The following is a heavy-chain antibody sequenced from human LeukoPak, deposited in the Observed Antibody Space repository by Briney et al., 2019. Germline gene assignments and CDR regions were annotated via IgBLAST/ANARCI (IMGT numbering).Heavy chain of an antibody. CDR3: AKVGGRAMVRGVYFDY. J-gene: IGHJ4*02. Sequence: GGSLRLSCTASGFTFDDYAMHWVRQAPGKGLEWVSLISWDGGSTYYADSVKGRFTISRDNSKNSLYLQMNSLRAEDTALYYCAKVGGRAMVRGVYFDYWGQGTLVTVSS. CDR1: GFTFDDYA. D-gene: IGHD3-10*01. CDR2: ISWDGGST. V-gene: IGHV3-43D*03.